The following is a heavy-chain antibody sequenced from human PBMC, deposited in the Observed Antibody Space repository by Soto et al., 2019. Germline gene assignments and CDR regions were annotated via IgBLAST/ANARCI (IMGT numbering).Heavy chain of an antibody. CDR1: GGSISSYY. J-gene: IGHJ3*02. V-gene: IGHV4-59*01. CDR2: IYYSGST. CDR3: ARGGYYRSGSYYYCAFDI. D-gene: IGHD3-10*01. Sequence: SETLSLTCTVSGGSISSYYWSWIRQPPGKGLEWIGYIYYSGSTNYNPSLKSRVTISIDTSKNQFSLKLSSVTAADTAVYYCARGGYYRSGSYYYCAFDIWGEGPIFPV.